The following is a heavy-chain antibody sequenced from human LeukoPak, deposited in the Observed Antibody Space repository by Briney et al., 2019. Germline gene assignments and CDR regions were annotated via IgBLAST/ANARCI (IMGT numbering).Heavy chain of an antibody. CDR3: ARDLQQQPGKGCYFDY. V-gene: IGHV3-11*06. CDR2: ISSSSIYT. CDR1: GFTFSDYY. J-gene: IGHJ4*02. Sequence: GGSLRLSCAASGFTFSDYYMSWVRQAPGKGLEWVSYISSSSIYTNYADSVKGRFTISRDNAKNSLYLQMNSLRAEDTAVYYRARDLQQQPGKGCYFDYWGQGTLVTVSS. D-gene: IGHD6-13*01.